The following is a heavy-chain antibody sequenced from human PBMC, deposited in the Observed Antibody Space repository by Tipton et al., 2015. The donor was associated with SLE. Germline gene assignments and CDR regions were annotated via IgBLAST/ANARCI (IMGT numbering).Heavy chain of an antibody. V-gene: IGHV4-4*08. CDR3: STMGFTLWNSFDP. Sequence: TLSLTCTVSGDSTRNSYCAWFVQSPGKGLEWVGYIFPGGATDYNPSLKSRATISVDTSKNQFSLKINSVAAADTAIYYCSTMGFTLWNSFDPWGQGTLVTVSS. CDR2: IFPGGAT. CDR1: GDSTRNSY. J-gene: IGHJ5*02. D-gene: IGHD3-10*01.